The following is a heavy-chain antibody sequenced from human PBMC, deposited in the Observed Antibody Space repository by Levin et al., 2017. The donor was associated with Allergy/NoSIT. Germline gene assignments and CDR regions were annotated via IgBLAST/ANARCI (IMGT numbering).Heavy chain of an antibody. CDR3: ARAGAEVRGYQFAMGV. J-gene: IGHJ6*02. CDR2: TINKARGYTT. Sequence: GESLKISCAASGFIFSDHYMDWVRQAPGKGLEWVGRTINKARGYTTEYAASVKGRFTVSRDDSKNSLYLQMNSLKTEDTAVYYCARAGAEVRGYQFAMGVWGQGTTVTVSS. CDR1: GFIFSDHY. D-gene: IGHD3-10*01. V-gene: IGHV3-72*01.